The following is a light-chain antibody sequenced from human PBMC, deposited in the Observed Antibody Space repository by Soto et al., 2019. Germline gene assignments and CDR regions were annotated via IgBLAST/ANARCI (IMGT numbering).Light chain of an antibody. J-gene: IGKJ1*01. CDR1: QSISSW. CDR3: QHYNSNPWT. Sequence: DIQMTQSPSTLSASVGDRVNISCRASQSISSWLAWYQQKPGKAPKVLIYKASSLESGVPSRFSGSGSGTEFTLTISSLQPDDFATYYCQHYNSNPWTFGRGTNVEVK. V-gene: IGKV1-5*03. CDR2: KAS.